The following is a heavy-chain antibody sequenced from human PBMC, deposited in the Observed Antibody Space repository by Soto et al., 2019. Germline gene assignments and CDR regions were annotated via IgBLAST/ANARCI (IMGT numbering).Heavy chain of an antibody. CDR2: INSDGGST. CDR3: VSDLKENISAQLDY. Sequence: EVQLVESGGGLVQPGGSLRLSCAASGFTFSSYWMHWVRQAPGKGLVWVSRINSDGGSTSYADSVKGRYTISRDNTKNTLYLQMNRMRTEDTAVYYCVSDLKENISAQLDYWGQGTLITVSS. J-gene: IGHJ4*02. V-gene: IGHV3-74*01. D-gene: IGHD6-13*01. CDR1: GFTFSSYW.